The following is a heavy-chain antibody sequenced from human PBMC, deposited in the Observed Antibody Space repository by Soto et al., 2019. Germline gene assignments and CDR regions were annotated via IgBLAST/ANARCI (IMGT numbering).Heavy chain of an antibody. CDR2: INHSGST. CDR1: GGYFRDYC. J-gene: IGHJ3*02. D-gene: IGHD3-9*01. V-gene: IGHV4-34*01. Sequence: TSVTQSLTCAVDGGYFRDYCWRWISQPQGKGLEWIGEINHSGSTNYNPSLKSRVTISVDTSKNQFSLKLSSVTAADTAVYYCARGTGGHYDILTGSPGAFDIWGQGTMVTVSS. CDR3: ARGTGGHYDILTGSPGAFDI.